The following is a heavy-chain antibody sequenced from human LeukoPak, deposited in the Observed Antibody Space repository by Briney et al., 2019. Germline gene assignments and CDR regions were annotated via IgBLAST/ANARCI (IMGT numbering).Heavy chain of an antibody. Sequence: GASVKVSCKASGYTFTSYGISWVRQAPGQGLEWMGIINPSGGSTSYAQKFQGRVTMTRDTSTSTVYMELSRLRSEDTAVYYCARGRDYVWGSYRRTYYFDYWGQGTLVTVSS. D-gene: IGHD3-16*02. CDR2: INPSGGST. CDR3: ARGRDYVWGSYRRTYYFDY. J-gene: IGHJ4*02. V-gene: IGHV1-46*01. CDR1: GYTFTSYG.